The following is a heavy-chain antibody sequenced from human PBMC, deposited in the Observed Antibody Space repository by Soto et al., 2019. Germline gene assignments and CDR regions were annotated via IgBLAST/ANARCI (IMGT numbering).Heavy chain of an antibody. CDR2: IYYRGST. D-gene: IGHD3-22*01. J-gene: IGHJ5*01. Sequence: SETLSLTCIVSGGSISSTNYYWGWIRQAPGKGLEWIGSIYYRGSTYYNPSLKSRVTISVDTSKNQFSLNLSSVTAADTAVYYCARRHYYDSSGYFDYWGHGTLVTVSS. CDR1: GGSISSTNYY. CDR3: ARRHYYDSSGYFDY. V-gene: IGHV4-39*01.